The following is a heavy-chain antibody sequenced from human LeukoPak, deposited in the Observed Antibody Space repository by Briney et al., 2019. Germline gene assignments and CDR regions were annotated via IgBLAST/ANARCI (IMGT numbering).Heavy chain of an antibody. CDR2: IYYSGST. CDR3: ARDPQLGSYYFDY. Sequence: PSETLSLTCTVSGGSISSYYWSWIRQPPGKGLDWIGYIYYSGSTNYNPSLKSRVTISVDTSKNQFSLKLSSVTAADTAVYYCARDPQLGSYYFDYWGQGTLVTVSS. J-gene: IGHJ4*02. D-gene: IGHD7-27*01. CDR1: GGSISSYY. V-gene: IGHV4-59*01.